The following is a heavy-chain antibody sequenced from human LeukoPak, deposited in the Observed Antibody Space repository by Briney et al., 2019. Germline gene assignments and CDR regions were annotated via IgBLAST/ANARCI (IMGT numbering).Heavy chain of an antibody. Sequence: SQTLSLTCAISGDSVSSNSAAWNWIRQSPSRGLEWLGRTYYRSRWYNDYAVSVKSRVAIDPDTSKNQFSPQLNSVTPEDTAVYYCAREFYAGNDCWGQGTLVTVSS. J-gene: IGHJ4*02. V-gene: IGHV6-1*01. CDR1: GDSVSSNSAA. CDR2: TYYRSRWYN. D-gene: IGHD5/OR15-5a*01. CDR3: AREFYAGNDC.